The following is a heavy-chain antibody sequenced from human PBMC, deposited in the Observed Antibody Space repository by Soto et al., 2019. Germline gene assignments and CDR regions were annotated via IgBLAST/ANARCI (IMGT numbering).Heavy chain of an antibody. CDR1: GGSISSYY. J-gene: IGHJ3*02. CDR2: VYYNGNT. V-gene: IGHV4-59*01. CDR3: AAGGTGIDAFDI. Sequence: QMQLQESGPGLVKPSETLSLTCSVSGGSISSYYWSWIRQSPGNGLEWIAYVYYNGNTNYNPSPRSRATISLETSNKQVSLKLPSVTAPETAVYYCAAGGTGIDAFDIWGQGTMVTVSS.